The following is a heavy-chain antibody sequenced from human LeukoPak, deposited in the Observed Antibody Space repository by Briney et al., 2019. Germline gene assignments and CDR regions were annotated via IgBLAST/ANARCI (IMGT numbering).Heavy chain of an antibody. D-gene: IGHD2-8*01. Sequence: AGGSLRLSCAASGFTFSSYGMHWVRQAPGKGLEWVAVISYDGSNKYYADSVKGRFTISRDNSKNTLYLQMNSLRAEDTAVYYCAKLGYCTNGVCYGYYYGMDVWGQGTTVTVSS. CDR1: GFTFSSYG. CDR3: AKLGYCTNGVCYGYYYGMDV. V-gene: IGHV3-30*18. J-gene: IGHJ6*02. CDR2: ISYDGSNK.